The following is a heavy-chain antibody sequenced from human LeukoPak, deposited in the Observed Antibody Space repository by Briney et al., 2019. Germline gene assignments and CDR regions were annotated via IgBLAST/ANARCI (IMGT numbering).Heavy chain of an antibody. CDR3: ARALGYCSSTSCSPLDY. CDR2: IYYSGST. CDR1: GGSISSGGYY. Sequence: SETLSLTCTVSGGSISSGGYYWSWIRQHPGKGLEWIGYIYYSGSTYYNPSLKSRVTISVDTSKNQFSLKLSSVTAADTAVYYCARALGYCSSTSCSPLDYWGQGTLVTVSS. V-gene: IGHV4-31*03. D-gene: IGHD2-2*01. J-gene: IGHJ4*02.